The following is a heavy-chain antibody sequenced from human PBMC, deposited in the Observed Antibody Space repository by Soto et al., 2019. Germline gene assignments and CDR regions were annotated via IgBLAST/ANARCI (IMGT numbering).Heavy chain of an antibody. Sequence: GASVKVSCKASGYTFTGYYMHWVRQAPGQGLEWMGWINPNSGGTNYAQKFQGRVTMTRDTSISTAYMELSRLRSDDTAVYYCARDQVEYCSSTSCYLWFDPWGQGTLVTV. CDR2: INPNSGGT. CDR3: ARDQVEYCSSTSCYLWFDP. D-gene: IGHD2-2*01. V-gene: IGHV1-2*02. J-gene: IGHJ5*02. CDR1: GYTFTGYY.